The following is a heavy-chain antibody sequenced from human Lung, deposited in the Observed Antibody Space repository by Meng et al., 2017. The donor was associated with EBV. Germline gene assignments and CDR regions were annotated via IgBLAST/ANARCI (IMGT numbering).Heavy chain of an antibody. J-gene: IGHJ2*01. V-gene: IGHV6-1*01. CDR1: GVSVSSSSAA. Sequence: VQLHDTGPRMLKPSQTLPPTCVISGVSVSSSSAAWTCIRQSPSRGLEWLGRTYYRSKWHNDYAVFVKSRITINPDTSKNQFSLQLNSVTPEDTAVYYCARGAASVFDLWGRGTLVTVSS. CDR3: ARGAASVFDL. CDR2: TYYRSKWHN.